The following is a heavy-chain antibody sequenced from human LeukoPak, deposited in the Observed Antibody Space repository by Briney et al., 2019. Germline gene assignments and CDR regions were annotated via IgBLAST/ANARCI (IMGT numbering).Heavy chain of an antibody. Sequence: PGGSLRLSCAASGFTFSSYAMHWVRQAPGKGLEWAAVISYDVSNKYYADSVKGPFTISRDNSKNTLYLQMNSLRAEDTAVYYCARDRRRYCSGGSCWGGGDYWGQGTLVTVSS. CDR1: GFTFSSYA. J-gene: IGHJ4*02. CDR2: ISYDVSNK. V-gene: IGHV3-30-3*01. CDR3: ARDRRRYCSGGSCWGGGDY. D-gene: IGHD2-15*01.